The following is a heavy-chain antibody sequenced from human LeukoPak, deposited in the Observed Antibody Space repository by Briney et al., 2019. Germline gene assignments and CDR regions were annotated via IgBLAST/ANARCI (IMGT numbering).Heavy chain of an antibody. CDR3: ARGVGVRGVIKDY. J-gene: IGHJ4*02. D-gene: IGHD3-10*01. CDR1: GYTFTSYA. V-gene: IGHV1-3*01. Sequence: ASVKVSCKASGYTFTSYAMHWVRQAPGQRLEWMGWINAGNGNTKYSQKFQGRVTITRDTSASTAYMELRSLRSDDTAVYYCARGVGVRGVIKDYWGQGALVTVSS. CDR2: INAGNGNT.